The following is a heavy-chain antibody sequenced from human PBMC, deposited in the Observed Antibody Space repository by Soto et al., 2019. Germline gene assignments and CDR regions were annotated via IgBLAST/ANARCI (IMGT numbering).Heavy chain of an antibody. V-gene: IGHV3-74*01. D-gene: IGHD5-12*01. J-gene: IGHJ4*02. CDR1: GFTLSNYW. CDR3: VRIRRGDGYTFGY. CDR2: INTDGSTT. Sequence: EVQLVESGGVSVQPGGSLRLSCTASGFTLSNYWMHWVRQAPGKGLVWVSRINTDGSTTTYADSVKGRFTISRDNANNTLYLQINSLRDEDTAVYYCVRIRRGDGYTFGYWGQGTLVTVSS.